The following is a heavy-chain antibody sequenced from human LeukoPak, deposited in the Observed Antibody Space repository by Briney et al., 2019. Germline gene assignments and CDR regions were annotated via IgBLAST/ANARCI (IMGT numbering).Heavy chain of an antibody. D-gene: IGHD2-15*01. CDR3: ARGVGRLVVAAILVLSNAYYFDY. J-gene: IGHJ4*02. CDR2: IYYSGST. Sequence: SETLSLTCTVSGGSISSSSYYWGRIRQPPGKGLEWIGSIYYSGSTYYNPSLKSRVTISVDTSKNQFSLKLSSVTAADTAVYYCARGVGRLVVAAILVLSNAYYFDYWGQGTLVTVSS. V-gene: IGHV4-39*07. CDR1: GGSISSSSYY.